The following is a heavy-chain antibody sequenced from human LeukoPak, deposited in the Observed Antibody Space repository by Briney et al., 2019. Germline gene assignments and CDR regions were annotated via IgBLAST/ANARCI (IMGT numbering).Heavy chain of an antibody. V-gene: IGHV1-2*02. D-gene: IGHD6-19*01. CDR3: ARLRVAGNWFDP. J-gene: IGHJ5*02. CDR2: INPNSGGT. CDR1: GYTFTGYY. Sequence: ASVTVSLTASGYTFTGYYMHRVRQAPAQGLEWMGLINPNSGGTNYAQKFQGRVTMTRDTSISTAYMELSRLRSDDTAVYYCARLRVAGNWFDPWGQGTLVTVSS.